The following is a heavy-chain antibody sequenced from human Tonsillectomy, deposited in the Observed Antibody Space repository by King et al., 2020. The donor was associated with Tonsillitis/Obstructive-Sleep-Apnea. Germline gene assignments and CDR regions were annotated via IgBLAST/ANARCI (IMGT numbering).Heavy chain of an antibody. CDR2: ISGGGGST. CDR1: GFTFDDYA. J-gene: IGHJ6*03. Sequence: DVQLVESGGGVVQPGGSLRLSCAASGFTFDDYAMHWVRQAPGKGLEWVSLISGGGGSTYYADSVKGRFTISRDNSKNSLYLQVNSMRTEDTALYYCAKDTHYYYVDVWGKGTTVTVSS. V-gene: IGHV3-43*02. CDR3: AKDTHYYYVDV.